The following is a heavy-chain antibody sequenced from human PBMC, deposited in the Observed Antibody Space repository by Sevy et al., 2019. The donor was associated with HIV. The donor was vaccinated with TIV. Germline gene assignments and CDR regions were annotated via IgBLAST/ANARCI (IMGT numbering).Heavy chain of an antibody. J-gene: IGHJ4*02. D-gene: IGHD3-22*01. Sequence: GGSLRLSCAASGFTISSSAMHWVRQISGKDLEWVSAIGTEGDTYYPGSVKGRFTISRENTKNSLYLQMNNLRAGDTAVYYCARAHSSGYYDFDYRGRGTLVTVSS. CDR3: ARAHSSGYYDFDY. CDR2: IGTEGDT. V-gene: IGHV3-13*01. CDR1: GFTISSSA.